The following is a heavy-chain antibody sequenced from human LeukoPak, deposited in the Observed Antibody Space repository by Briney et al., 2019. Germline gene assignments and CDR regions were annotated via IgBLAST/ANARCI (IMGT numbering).Heavy chain of an antibody. D-gene: IGHD3-22*01. V-gene: IGHV4-31*03. CDR1: GGSISSGAYY. J-gene: IGHJ5*02. CDR3: ARAPIPYDRSRTDYRFDP. CDR2: IYYSGTT. Sequence: TSQTLSLTCTVSGGSISSGAYYWSWIRQHPGKGLEWIGYIYYSGTTYYNPSLKSRVTISVDTSKNQFSLKLSSVTAADTAVYYCARAPIPYDRSRTDYRFDPWGQGTLVTVAS.